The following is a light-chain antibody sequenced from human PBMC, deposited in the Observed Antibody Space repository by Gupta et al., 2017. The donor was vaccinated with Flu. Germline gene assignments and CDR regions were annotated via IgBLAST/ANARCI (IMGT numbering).Light chain of an antibody. CDR2: YAS. CDR1: QNIGTS. Sequence: VLTQSPDFQSVTPKEKVTITCRASQNIGTSLNWYQQKPDQSPKLLIKYASQSFSGVPSRFSGSGSGTEFTLTINNLETEDAATYYCQQSSNLPRTFGQGTKVEIK. V-gene: IGKV6-21*01. CDR3: QQSSNLPRT. J-gene: IGKJ1*01.